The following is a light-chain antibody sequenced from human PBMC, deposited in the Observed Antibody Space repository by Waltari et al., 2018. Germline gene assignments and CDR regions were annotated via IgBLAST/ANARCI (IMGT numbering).Light chain of an antibody. V-gene: IGKV3-15*01. Sequence: EVVLTQSPVTLSVSPGETVTLSCRASQSVASYLAWYQQKSGQAPRLLIYGASSRATGVPARFSGGGSATEFTLTISGLQSEDFAVYYCKQYGNLPPYTFGQGTQLEIK. CDR1: QSVASY. CDR2: GAS. J-gene: IGKJ2*01. CDR3: KQYGNLPPYT.